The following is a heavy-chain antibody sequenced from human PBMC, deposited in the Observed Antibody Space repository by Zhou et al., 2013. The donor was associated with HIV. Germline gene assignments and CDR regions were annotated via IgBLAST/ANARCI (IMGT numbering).Heavy chain of an antibody. Sequence: QVQLVQSGSEVKRPGASVKVSCKASGYIFTSYGISWVRQVPGQGLEWMGWISPYTDNTNYAQKFQGRVTITTDESTSTAYMELSSLRSEDTAVYYCATRGDIVVVPAFYYGMDVWGQGTTVTVSS. CDR2: ISPYTDNT. J-gene: IGHJ6*02. D-gene: IGHD2-2*01. CDR1: GYIFTSYG. V-gene: IGHV1-18*01. CDR3: ATRGDIVVVPAFYYGMDV.